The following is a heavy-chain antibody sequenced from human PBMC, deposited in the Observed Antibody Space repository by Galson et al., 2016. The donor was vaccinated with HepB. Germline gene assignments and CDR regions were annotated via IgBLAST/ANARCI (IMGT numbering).Heavy chain of an antibody. J-gene: IGHJ3*02. D-gene: IGHD6-19*01. CDR1: GGTFSNYG. V-gene: IGHV1-69*13. Sequence: SVKVSCKASGGTFSNYGISWVRQAPGQGLEWMGGIIPIFGAANYEQKFQGRVTISADEATNTVYMELSSLTSEDTAVYCWARDRSSGWFDSSDIWGQGTMVTVAS. CDR3: ARDRSSGWFDSSDI. CDR2: IIPIFGAA.